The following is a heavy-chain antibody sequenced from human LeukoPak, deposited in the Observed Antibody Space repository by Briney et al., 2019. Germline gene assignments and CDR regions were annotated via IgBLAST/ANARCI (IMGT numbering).Heavy chain of an antibody. CDR1: GFTFSSYS. D-gene: IGHD6-13*01. Sequence: AGGSLRLSCAASGFTFSSYSMNWVRQAPGKGLQWVSSISSSGSFVYSADSVKGRFTISRDNAKDSLYPQMNSLRAEDTAVYYCAREVVVGAAAGALDYWGQGTLVTVSS. J-gene: IGHJ4*02. CDR3: AREVVVGAAAGALDY. V-gene: IGHV3-21*01. CDR2: ISSSGSFV.